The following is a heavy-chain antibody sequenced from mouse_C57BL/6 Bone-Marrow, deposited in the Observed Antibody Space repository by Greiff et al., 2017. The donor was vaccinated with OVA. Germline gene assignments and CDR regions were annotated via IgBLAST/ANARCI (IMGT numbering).Heavy chain of an antibody. CDR3: AREGQLRLRGY. D-gene: IGHD3-2*02. V-gene: IGHV1-81*01. Sequence: QVHVKQSGAELARPGASVKLSCKASGYTFTSYGISWVKQRTGQGLEWIGEIYPRSGNTYYNEKFKGKATLTADKSSSTAYMELRSLTSEDSAVYFCAREGQLRLRGYWGQGTTLTVSS. CDR1: GYTFTSYG. CDR2: IYPRSGNT. J-gene: IGHJ2*01.